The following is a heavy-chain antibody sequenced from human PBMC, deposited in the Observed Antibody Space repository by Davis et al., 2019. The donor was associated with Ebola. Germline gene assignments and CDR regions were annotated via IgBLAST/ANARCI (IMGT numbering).Heavy chain of an antibody. CDR1: GYSFTSYW. CDR3: ARQGAMAGTPFDY. Sequence: KVSCKGSGYSFTSYWIGWVRQMPGKGLEWMGIIYPGDSDTRYSPSFQGQVTISADKSITAAYLQWRSLKASDTAMYYCARQGAMAGTPFDYWGQGTLVTVSS. V-gene: IGHV5-51*01. CDR2: IYPGDSDT. D-gene: IGHD1-7*01. J-gene: IGHJ4*02.